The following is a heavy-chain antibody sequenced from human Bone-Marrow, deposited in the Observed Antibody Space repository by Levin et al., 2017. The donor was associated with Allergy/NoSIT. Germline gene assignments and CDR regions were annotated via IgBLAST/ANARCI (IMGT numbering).Heavy chain of an antibody. V-gene: IGHV3-30-3*01. Sequence: GGSLRLSCAASGFTFSSYAMHWVRQAPGKGLEWVAVISYDGSNKYYADSVKGRFTISRDNSKNTLYLQMNSLRAEDTAVYYCAREGIQLDYWGQGTLVTVSS. CDR2: ISYDGSNK. CDR3: AREGIQLDY. CDR1: GFTFSSYA. D-gene: IGHD5-18*01. J-gene: IGHJ4*02.